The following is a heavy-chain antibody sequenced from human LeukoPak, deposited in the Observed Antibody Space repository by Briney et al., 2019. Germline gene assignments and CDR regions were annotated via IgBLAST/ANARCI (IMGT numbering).Heavy chain of an antibody. J-gene: IGHJ4*02. CDR3: ARKYCSTTSCLFDN. CDR1: GFTFSSYE. Sequence: GGSLRLSCAASGFTFSSYEMNWVRQAPGKELQCHSDISSSGTTIYYADSVKGRFTISRDNAKNSLYLQMNSLRAEDTAVYYCARKYCSTTSCLFDNWGQGTLVTVSS. V-gene: IGHV3-48*03. D-gene: IGHD2-2*01. CDR2: ISSSGTTI.